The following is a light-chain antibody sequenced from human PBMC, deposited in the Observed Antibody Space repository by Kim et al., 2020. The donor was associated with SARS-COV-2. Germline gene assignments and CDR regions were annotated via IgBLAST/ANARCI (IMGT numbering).Light chain of an antibody. V-gene: IGKV3-20*01. CDR1: QSVSSTY. Sequence: EIVLTQSPGTLSLSPGERATLSCRASQSVSSTYLAWYQQKPGQAPRLLISGASSRATGIPDRFSGSGSGTDFTLTISRLEPEDFAVYYCHHYGSSRWTFGQGTKVDIK. J-gene: IGKJ1*01. CDR2: GAS. CDR3: HHYGSSRWT.